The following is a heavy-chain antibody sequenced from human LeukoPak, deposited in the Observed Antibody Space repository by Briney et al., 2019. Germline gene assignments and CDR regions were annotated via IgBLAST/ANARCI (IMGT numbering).Heavy chain of an antibody. J-gene: IGHJ4*02. CDR1: GYTFTGYY. D-gene: IGHD3-22*01. CDR2: MNPNSGNT. V-gene: IGHV1-8*02. CDR3: ARSLDYYDDY. Sequence: ASVKVSCKASGYTFTGYYMHWVRQATGQGLEWMGWMNPNSGNTGYAQKFQGRVTMTRNTSISTAYMELSSLRSEDTAVYYCARSLDYYDDYWGQGTLVTVSS.